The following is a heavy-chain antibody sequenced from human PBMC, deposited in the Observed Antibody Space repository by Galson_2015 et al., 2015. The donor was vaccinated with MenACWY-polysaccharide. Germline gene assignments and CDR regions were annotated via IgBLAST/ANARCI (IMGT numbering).Heavy chain of an antibody. CDR1: GGSISSYY. J-gene: IGHJ3*02. D-gene: IGHD3-22*01. Sequence: LSLTCTVSGGSISSYYWSWIRQPPGKGLEWIGYIYYSGSTYYNPSLKSRVTISVDTSKNQFSLKLCSVTAADTAVYYCARVGNMIADAFDIWGQGTMVTVSS. V-gene: IGHV4-59*01. CDR3: ARVGNMIADAFDI. CDR2: IYYSGST.